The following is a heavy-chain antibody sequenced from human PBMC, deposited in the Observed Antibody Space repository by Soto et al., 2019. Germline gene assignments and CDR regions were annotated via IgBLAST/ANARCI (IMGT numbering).Heavy chain of an antibody. CDR3: AKISYGDYGRYFDY. CDR2: ISYDGSSK. V-gene: IGHV3-30*18. J-gene: IGHJ4*02. CDR1: GFTFSSYG. D-gene: IGHD4-17*01. Sequence: GGSLRLSWAAPGFTFSSYGMRWVRRAPGKGLEWVAVISYDGSSKYYADSVKGRFTISRDNSKNTLYLQMNSLRAEDTAVYYCAKISYGDYGRYFDYWGQGTLVT.